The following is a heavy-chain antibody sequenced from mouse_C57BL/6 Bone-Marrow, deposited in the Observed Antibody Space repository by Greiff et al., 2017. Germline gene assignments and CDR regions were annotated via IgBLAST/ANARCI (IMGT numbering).Heavy chain of an antibody. D-gene: IGHD1-1*01. J-gene: IGHJ4*01. CDR2: ISDGGSYT. CDR3: ARPGGSSPYYYAKDY. CDR1: GFTFSSYA. V-gene: IGHV5-4*01. Sequence: EVQLVESGGGLVKPGGSLKLSCAASGFTFSSYAMSWVRQTPEKRLEWVATISDGGSYTYYPDNVKGRFTISRDNAKNNLYLQMSHLKSEDTAMYYCARPGGSSPYYYAKDYWGQGTSVTVSS.